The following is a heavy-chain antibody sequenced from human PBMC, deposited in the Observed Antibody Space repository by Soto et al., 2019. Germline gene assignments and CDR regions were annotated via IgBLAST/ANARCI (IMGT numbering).Heavy chain of an antibody. J-gene: IGHJ6*02. D-gene: IGHD3-10*01. V-gene: IGHV3-64D*06. CDR3: VKAPRSGSPAWYYGMDV. CDR2: ISSNGGST. Sequence: PGGSLRLSCSASGFTFSSYAVHWVRQAPGKGLEYVSAISSNGGSTYYADSVKGRFTISRDNSKNTLYLQMSSLRAEDTAVYYCVKAPRSGSPAWYYGMDVWGQGTTVTVSS. CDR1: GFTFSSYA.